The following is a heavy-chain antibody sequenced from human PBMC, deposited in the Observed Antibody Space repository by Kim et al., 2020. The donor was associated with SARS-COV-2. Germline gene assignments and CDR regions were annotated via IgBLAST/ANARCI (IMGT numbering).Heavy chain of an antibody. Sequence: GGSLRLSCEASGFSFGDYGMSWVRQVPGKGLEWVAGINWSGSYTGYGDSVKGRFTVSRDNAKNSLYLQMNSLRVDDTALYYCARRGFDNYHKGMDAWGQGTMVTVSS. D-gene: IGHD3-9*01. CDR2: INWSGSYT. J-gene: IGHJ6*02. CDR1: GFSFGDYG. V-gene: IGHV3-20*04. CDR3: ARRGFDNYHKGMDA.